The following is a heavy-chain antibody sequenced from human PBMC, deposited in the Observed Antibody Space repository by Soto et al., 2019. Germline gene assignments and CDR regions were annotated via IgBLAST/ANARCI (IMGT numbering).Heavy chain of an antibody. J-gene: IGHJ4*02. CDR2: ISYDGSNK. Sequence: PGGSLRLSCAASGITFSSYGMHWVRQAPGKGLEWVAVISYDGSNKYYADSVKGRFTISRDNSKNTLYLQMNSLRAEDTAVYYCAMETAWGQGTLVTVSS. V-gene: IGHV3-30*03. D-gene: IGHD5-18*01. CDR1: GITFSSYG. CDR3: AMETA.